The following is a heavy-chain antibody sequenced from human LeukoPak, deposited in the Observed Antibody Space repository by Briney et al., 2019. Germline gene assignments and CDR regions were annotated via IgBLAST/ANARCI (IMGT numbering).Heavy chain of an antibody. Sequence: GGSLRLSCAASGFTVSGSYMSWVRHVPGRGLECVSDIYRDGSTYYADSVKGRFTISRDNSKNTLYLQMNSLRPEDTAVYYCAKDRMGSITMIGGVLDYWGQGTLVTVSS. V-gene: IGHV3-53*05. CDR1: GFTVSGSY. CDR2: IYRDGST. CDR3: AKDRMGSITMIGGVLDY. D-gene: IGHD3-22*01. J-gene: IGHJ4*02.